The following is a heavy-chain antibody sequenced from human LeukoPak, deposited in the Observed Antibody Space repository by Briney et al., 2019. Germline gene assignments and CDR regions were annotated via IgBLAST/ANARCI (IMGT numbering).Heavy chain of an antibody. D-gene: IGHD3-16*01. CDR2: IYYSGST. CDR1: GGSISSSSYY. V-gene: IGHV4-39*07. J-gene: IGHJ4*02. CDR3: ARDLGVSFDY. Sequence: SETLSLTCTVSGGSISSSSYYWGWIRQPPGKGLEWIGSIYYSGSTYYNPSLKSRVTISVDTSKNQFSLKLSSVTAAGTAVYYCARDLGVSFDYWGQGTLVTVSS.